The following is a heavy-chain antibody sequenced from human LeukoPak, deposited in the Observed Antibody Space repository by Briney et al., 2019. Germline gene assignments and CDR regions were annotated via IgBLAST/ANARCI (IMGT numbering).Heavy chain of an antibody. CDR2: INHSGST. D-gene: IGHD3-22*01. CDR3: ARVKRTYYDSSGSSKGNFDY. CDR1: GGSFSGYY. V-gene: IGHV4-34*01. J-gene: IGHJ4*02. Sequence: PSETLSLTCAVYGGSFSGYYWSWIRQPPGKGLEWIGEINHSGSTNYNPSLKSRVTISVDTSKNQFSVKLSSVTAADTAVYYCARVKRTYYDSSGSSKGNFDYWGQGTLVTVSS.